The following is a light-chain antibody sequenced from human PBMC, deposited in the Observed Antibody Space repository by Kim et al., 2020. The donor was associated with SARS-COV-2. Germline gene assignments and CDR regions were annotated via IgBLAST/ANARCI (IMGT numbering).Light chain of an antibody. CDR1: NIGSKS. CDR2: HDY. V-gene: IGLV3-21*04. J-gene: IGLJ7*01. CDR3: QVWDSSSDHRV. Sequence: PGKTASITGGGFNIGSKSVHRYQQKQARAPVLVIYHDYDRPSGIPERSSGSNSVNTATLTICRAEGGDEADYYCQVWDSSSDHRVFGGGTPLTVL.